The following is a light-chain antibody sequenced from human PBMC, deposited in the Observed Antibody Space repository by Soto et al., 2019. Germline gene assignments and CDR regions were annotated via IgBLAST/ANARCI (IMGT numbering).Light chain of an antibody. J-gene: IGKJ4*01. V-gene: IGKV3-11*01. CDR1: QSVSNNY. CDR3: QQRSNWPPVT. Sequence: EIVLTQSPYTLSLSPGERATLSCRASQSVSNNYLAWYQQKPGQAPRLFIYGASNRATGIPARFSGSGSGTDFTLAISSLEPEDFAVYYCQQRSNWPPVTCGGGTKVDI. CDR2: GAS.